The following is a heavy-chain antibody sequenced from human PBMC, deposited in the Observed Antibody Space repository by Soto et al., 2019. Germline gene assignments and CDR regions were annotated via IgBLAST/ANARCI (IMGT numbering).Heavy chain of an antibody. CDR1: GYTFTSYG. V-gene: IGHV1-18*01. J-gene: IGHJ4*02. Sequence: GASVKVSCKASGYTFTSYGISWVRQAPGQGLEWMGWISAYNGNTNYAQKLQGRVTMPTDTSTSTAYMELRSQRSDDTAVYYCARETYSSSWYVDYWGQGALVTVSS. CDR3: ARETYSSSWYVDY. CDR2: ISAYNGNT. D-gene: IGHD6-13*01.